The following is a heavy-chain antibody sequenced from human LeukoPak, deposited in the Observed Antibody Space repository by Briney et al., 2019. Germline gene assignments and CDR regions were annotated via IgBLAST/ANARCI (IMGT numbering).Heavy chain of an antibody. CDR3: ARDNGGWFDS. CDR2: IKQGGREE. D-gene: IGHD3-10*01. Sequence: GGSLRLSCVASEFIFSDYWMSWVRRAPGKGLEWVANIKQGGREEKYVGSVKGRFAISRDDAKSTLYLQMDSLSGDDTAVYCCARDNGGWFDSWGRGTLVIVSS. V-gene: IGHV3-7*03. CDR1: EFIFSDYW. J-gene: IGHJ5*01.